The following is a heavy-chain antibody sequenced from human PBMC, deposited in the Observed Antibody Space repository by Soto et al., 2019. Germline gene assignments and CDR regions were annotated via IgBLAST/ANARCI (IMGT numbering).Heavy chain of an antibody. D-gene: IGHD6-6*01. V-gene: IGHV4-59*01. Sequence: SETLSLTCTVSGGSISDFYWSWIRQPPGKGLEWIGYIYYSGSTNYNPSLKSRVTISVDTSKNQFSLNMRSMSPADTALYYCARVGGLAARTFDYWGPGTLVIVSS. CDR3: ARVGGLAARTFDY. CDR1: GGSISDFY. CDR2: IYYSGST. J-gene: IGHJ4*02.